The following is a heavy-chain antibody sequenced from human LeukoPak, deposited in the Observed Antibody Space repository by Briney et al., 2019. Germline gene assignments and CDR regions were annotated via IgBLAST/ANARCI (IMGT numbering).Heavy chain of an antibody. Sequence: PGGSPRLSCAASGFTFSSYTINWVRQAPGKGLEWVSAISGDSRYIYYADSVKGRFTISRDNAKNSLYLQMNNLRVEDAAVYYCARVTTSGSYKFDNWGQGTLVTVSS. D-gene: IGHD3-10*01. CDR3: ARVTTSGSYKFDN. J-gene: IGHJ4*02. CDR2: ISGDSRYI. V-gene: IGHV3-21*01. CDR1: GFTFSSYT.